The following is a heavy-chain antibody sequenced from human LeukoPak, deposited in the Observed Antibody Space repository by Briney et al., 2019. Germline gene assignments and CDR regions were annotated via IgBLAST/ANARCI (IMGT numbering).Heavy chain of an antibody. V-gene: IGHV3-30*18. CDR3: AKDAKIIVVVPAATDY. CDR2: ISYDGSNK. Sequence: GGSLRLSCAASGFTFSSYGMHWVRQAPGKGLEWVAVISYDGSNKYYADSVKGRFTISRDNSKNTLYLQMNSLRAEDTAVYYCAKDAKIIVVVPAATDYWGQGTLVTVSS. J-gene: IGHJ4*02. D-gene: IGHD2-2*01. CDR1: GFTFSSYG.